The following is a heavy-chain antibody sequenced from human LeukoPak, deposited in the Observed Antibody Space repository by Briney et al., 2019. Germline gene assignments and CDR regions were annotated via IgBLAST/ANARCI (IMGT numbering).Heavy chain of an antibody. Sequence: ASAKVSCRASGYTFTSFYMHWVRQAPGQGLEWVGMINPNGGSTVYAQNFQGRVTMTGDMFTSTVYMELSSLRSEDTAVYYCARGHTAMVSDAFDIWGQGTMVTVSS. CDR1: GYTFTSFY. V-gene: IGHV1-46*01. D-gene: IGHD5-18*01. J-gene: IGHJ3*02. CDR2: INPNGGST. CDR3: ARGHTAMVSDAFDI.